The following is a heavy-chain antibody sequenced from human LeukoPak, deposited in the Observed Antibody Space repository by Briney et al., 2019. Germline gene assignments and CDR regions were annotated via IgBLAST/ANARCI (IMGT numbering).Heavy chain of an antibody. CDR2: ISFDGTNK. V-gene: IGHV3-30*04. CDR1: GFTFSSYA. Sequence: GRSLRLSCAASGFTFSSYAMHWVRQAPGKGLDWVAVISFDGTNKHYADSVKGRFTISRDNSKNTLYQQMNSLRPEDTAVYFCARDLISWYYFDYWGQGTLVTVSS. D-gene: IGHD6-13*01. J-gene: IGHJ4*02. CDR3: ARDLISWYYFDY.